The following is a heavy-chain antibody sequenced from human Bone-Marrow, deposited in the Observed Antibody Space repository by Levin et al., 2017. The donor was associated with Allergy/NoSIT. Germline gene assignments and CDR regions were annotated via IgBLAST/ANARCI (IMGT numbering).Heavy chain of an antibody. D-gene: IGHD3-10*01. V-gene: IGHV1-24*01. CDR3: ATESGDGHHYFDY. Sequence: GESLKISCKVSGYTLTGLSIHWVRQAPEKGLEWMGGFDPENTETVYAQTFQDRVTMTEDTSTDTAYMELSSLRSEDTGVYYCATESGDGHHYFDYWGQGTLVTVSS. J-gene: IGHJ4*02. CDR1: GYTLTGLS. CDR2: FDPENTET.